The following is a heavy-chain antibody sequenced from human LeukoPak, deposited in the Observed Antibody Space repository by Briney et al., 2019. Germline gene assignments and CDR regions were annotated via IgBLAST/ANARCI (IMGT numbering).Heavy chain of an antibody. V-gene: IGHV3-23*01. CDR3: AKEAPYITMSRGVTWDFDY. Sequence: GGSLRLSCAASGFTLSSYAMSWVRQAPGKGLEWVSATSSSDAGTYYAESVRGRFTISRDNSKNTLFLQMNSLRAEDAAVYYCAKEAPYITMSRGVTWDFDYWGQGTLVTVSS. D-gene: IGHD3-10*01. CDR2: TSSSDAGT. CDR1: GFTLSSYA. J-gene: IGHJ4*02.